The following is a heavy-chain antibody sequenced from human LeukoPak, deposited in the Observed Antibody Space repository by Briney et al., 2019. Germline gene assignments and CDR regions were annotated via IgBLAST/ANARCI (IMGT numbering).Heavy chain of an antibody. Sequence: SVKVSCKASGGTFSSYAIRWVRQAPGQGLEWMGRIIPILGIANYAQKFQGRVTITADKSTSTAYMELSSLRSEDTAVYYCARGYGSGNYYGMDVWGQGTTVTVSS. CDR1: GGTFSSYA. D-gene: IGHD3-10*01. CDR2: IIPILGIA. V-gene: IGHV1-69*04. J-gene: IGHJ6*02. CDR3: ARGYGSGNYYGMDV.